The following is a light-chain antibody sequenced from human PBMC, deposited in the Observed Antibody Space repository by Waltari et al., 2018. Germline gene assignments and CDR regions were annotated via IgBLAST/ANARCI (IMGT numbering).Light chain of an antibody. CDR3: QTWGTGFVV. J-gene: IGLJ2*01. Sequence: QLALTQSPSASASLGASVKLTCTLSSGHSDYSIAWHQQQPEKGPRYLMKLDSDGSHTMGAGIPHRFSGSSSGAERYLTISSLQYEDEADYYCQTWGTGFVVFGGGTKLTVL. CDR1: SGHSDYS. V-gene: IGLV4-69*01. CDR2: LDSDGSH.